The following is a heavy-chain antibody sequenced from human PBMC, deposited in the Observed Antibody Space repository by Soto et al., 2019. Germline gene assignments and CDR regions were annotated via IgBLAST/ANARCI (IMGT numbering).Heavy chain of an antibody. CDR3: AIYYRAKGNYGHRGYYGGMDV. V-gene: IGHV3-33*01. CDR2: ICCSGSNK. CDR1: GFTFSSYA. J-gene: IGHJ6*02. Sequence: PGGSLRLSCAASGFTFSSYAMHWVRQAPGKGLEWVAVICCSGSNKYYADSVKGRFTISRDNSKNTLYLQMNSLRAEDTAVYYWAIYYRAKGNYGHRGYYGGMDVWGQGTTVTVSS. D-gene: IGHD3-10*01.